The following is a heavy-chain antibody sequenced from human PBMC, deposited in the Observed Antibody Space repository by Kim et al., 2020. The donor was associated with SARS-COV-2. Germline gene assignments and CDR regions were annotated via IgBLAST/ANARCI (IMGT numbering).Heavy chain of an antibody. CDR3: ARLAVAGKDWFDP. J-gene: IGHJ5*02. V-gene: IGHV4-59*08. Sequence: YNPSPKCRVTISVDTSKSQFSLKLSSVTAADTAVYYCARLAVAGKDWFDPWGQGTLVTVSS. D-gene: IGHD6-19*01.